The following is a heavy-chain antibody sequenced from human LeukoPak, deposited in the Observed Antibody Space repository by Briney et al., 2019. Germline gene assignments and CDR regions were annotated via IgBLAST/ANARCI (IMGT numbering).Heavy chain of an antibody. CDR1: GFTFSDYY. J-gene: IGHJ4*02. D-gene: IGHD2-2*01. CDR2: ISRSISTI. Sequence: PGGSLRLSCAASGFTFSDYYMAWIRQAPGKGLEWVSYISRSISTIYYADSVKGRFTISRDNAKNSLYLQMNSLRAEDTAVYYCAREESCTSVSCSTPYFDSWGQGTLVTVSS. CDR3: AREESCTSVSCSTPYFDS. V-gene: IGHV3-11*04.